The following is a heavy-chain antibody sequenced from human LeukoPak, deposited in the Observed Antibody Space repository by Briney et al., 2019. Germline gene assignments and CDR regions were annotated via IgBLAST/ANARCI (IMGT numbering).Heavy chain of an antibody. V-gene: IGHV4-59*01. J-gene: IGHJ4*02. Sequence: SETLSLTCSVSGGSISTYYWSWIRQSPPKGLEWIGYIYYTGSTNYNPSLKSRVTISLDTSKNKFSLKLSSVTAADTAVYYCARGRDYALPRYFDYWGQGTLVTVSS. D-gene: IGHD4-17*01. CDR1: GGSISTYY. CDR3: ARGRDYALPRYFDY. CDR2: IYYTGST.